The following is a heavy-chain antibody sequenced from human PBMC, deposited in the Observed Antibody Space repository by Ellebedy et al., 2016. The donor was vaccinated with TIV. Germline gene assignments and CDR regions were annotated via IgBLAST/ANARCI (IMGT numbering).Heavy chain of an antibody. Sequence: ASVKVSXKASGYTFTGYYLHWVRQAPGQGLEWMGWINPNGGINYAQKFQGRVTMTRDTSISTAYMELRSLRSDDTAVYYCARWGDDYNNAYYFDYWGQGTLITVSS. CDR1: GYTFTGYY. CDR3: ARWGDDYNNAYYFDY. CDR2: INPNGGI. D-gene: IGHD4-11*01. V-gene: IGHV1-2*02. J-gene: IGHJ4*02.